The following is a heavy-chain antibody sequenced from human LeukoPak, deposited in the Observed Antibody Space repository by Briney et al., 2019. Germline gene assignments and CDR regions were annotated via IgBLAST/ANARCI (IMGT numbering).Heavy chain of an antibody. CDR1: GGSFSSYY. D-gene: IGHD3-3*01. V-gene: IGHV4-59*01. Sequence: SETLSLTCTVSGGSFSSYYWSWIRQPPGKGLEWIGYVSYSGSTNYNPSLKSRVTISEDTSKNHFSLKLSSVTAADTAVYYCAMCNFWSGYYGDYWGQGTLVTVSS. CDR2: VSYSGST. J-gene: IGHJ4*02. CDR3: AMCNFWSGYYGDY.